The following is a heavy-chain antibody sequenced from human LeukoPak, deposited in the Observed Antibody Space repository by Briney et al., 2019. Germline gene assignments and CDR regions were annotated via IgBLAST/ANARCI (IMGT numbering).Heavy chain of an antibody. J-gene: IGHJ4*02. V-gene: IGHV1-69*06. D-gene: IGHD5-18*01. Sequence: SVKVSCKASGGTFSSYAISWVRQAPGQGLEWMGGIIPIFGTANYAQKFQGRVTITADKSTSTAYMELSSLRSEDTAVYYCAKVKEIQLWSQPFDYWGQGTLVTVSS. CDR1: GGTFSSYA. CDR3: AKVKEIQLWSQPFDY. CDR2: IIPIFGTA.